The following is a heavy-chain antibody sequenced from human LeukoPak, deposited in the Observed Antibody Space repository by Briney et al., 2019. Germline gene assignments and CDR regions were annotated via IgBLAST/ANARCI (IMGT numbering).Heavy chain of an antibody. CDR1: GGTFSSYA. J-gene: IGHJ4*02. CDR3: ARGLSSWYSLYYFDY. V-gene: IGHV1-18*01. D-gene: IGHD6-13*01. Sequence: GSSVKVSCKASGGTFSSYAISWVRQAPGQGLEWMGWISAYNGNTNYAQKLQGRVTMTTDTSTSTAYMELRSLRSDDTAVYYCARGLSSWYSLYYFDYWGQGTLVTVSS. CDR2: ISAYNGNT.